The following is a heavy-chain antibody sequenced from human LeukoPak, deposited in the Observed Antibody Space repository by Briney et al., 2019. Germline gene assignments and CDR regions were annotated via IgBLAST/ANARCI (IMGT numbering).Heavy chain of an antibody. D-gene: IGHD3-22*01. J-gene: IGHJ4*02. CDR1: GFSVSNYY. CDR2: IYSGGNT. CDR3: ARCYYDGSGFCYYFDY. Sequence: GGSLSLSCAASGFSVSNYYMSWVRQAPGKGLEWVSVIYSGGNTYYTDSVKGRFTISRDNPKNTVFLQMGSLRGEDTAVYYCARCYYDGSGFCYYFDYWGQGTLVTVSS. V-gene: IGHV3-53*01.